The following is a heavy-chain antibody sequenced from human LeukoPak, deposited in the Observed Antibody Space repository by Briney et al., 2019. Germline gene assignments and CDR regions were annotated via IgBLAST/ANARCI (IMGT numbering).Heavy chain of an antibody. CDR3: ARDRYCNGCDAFDI. V-gene: IGHV1-2*02. J-gene: IGHJ3*02. CDR2: INPHSGDT. CDR1: GYAFTSYY. Sequence: ASVTVSCKASGYAFTSYYFHWVRQAPGHGLEWMGWINPHSGDTNYAQKFRGRVTMTRDTSINTAYMELSRLTSDDTAVYYCARDRYCNGCDAFDIWGQGTMVTVSS. D-gene: IGHD2/OR15-2a*01.